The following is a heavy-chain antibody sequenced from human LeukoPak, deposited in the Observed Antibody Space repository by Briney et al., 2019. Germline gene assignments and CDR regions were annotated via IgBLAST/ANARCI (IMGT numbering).Heavy chain of an antibody. Sequence: GSLRLSCAASGFTFSSYAMHWVRQAPGKGLEWVAVISYDGSNKYYADSVKGRFTVSRDNFKNTLYLQMNSLRAEDTAVYYCAREYCTSSSCYFDYWGQGTLVTVSS. J-gene: IGHJ4*02. CDR3: AREYCTSSSCYFDY. D-gene: IGHD2-2*01. CDR2: ISYDGSNK. V-gene: IGHV3-30*01. CDR1: GFTFSSYA.